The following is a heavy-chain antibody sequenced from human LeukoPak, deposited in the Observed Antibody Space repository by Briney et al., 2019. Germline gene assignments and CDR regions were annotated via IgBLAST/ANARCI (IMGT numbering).Heavy chain of an antibody. D-gene: IGHD1-26*01. V-gene: IGHV1-2*02. CDR3: AREWDPSIVGPRGYYYYYYYMDV. CDR2: ISPNTGGT. CDR1: GNTFTGYY. J-gene: IGHJ6*03. Sequence: GASVRVSCKASGNTFTGYYFHWVRQAPGKGLEWMGWISPNTGGTNYAQKFQGRVTMTRDTSISTAYMELSRLTSDDTAVYYCAREWDPSIVGPRGYYYYYYYMDVWGKGTTVTVSS.